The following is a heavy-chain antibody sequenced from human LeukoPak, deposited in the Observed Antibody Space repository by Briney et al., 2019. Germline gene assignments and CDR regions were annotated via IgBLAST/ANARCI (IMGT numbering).Heavy chain of an antibody. Sequence: PSETLSLTCTVSGGSISSSSYYWGWIRQPPGKGLEWIGSIYYSGSTYYNPSLKSRVTISVDTSKNQFSLKLSSVTAADTAVYYCARLIGAWFDPWGQGTLVTVSS. CDR1: GGSISSSSYY. V-gene: IGHV4-39*01. CDR2: IYYSGST. J-gene: IGHJ5*02. D-gene: IGHD1-26*01. CDR3: ARLIGAWFDP.